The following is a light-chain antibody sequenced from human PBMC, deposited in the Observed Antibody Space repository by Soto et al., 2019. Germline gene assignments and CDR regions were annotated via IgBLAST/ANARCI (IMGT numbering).Light chain of an antibody. Sequence: LLTQSPATLSLSPGERATLSCRASQTVSSQLAWYQQKPGQAPRILIYDASKRATGIPARFSGSGSGTDCTLTISSLEPEDVAVYYCQQRDIWPWTLGQGTKVDIK. CDR2: DAS. J-gene: IGKJ1*01. CDR1: QTVSSQ. V-gene: IGKV3-11*01. CDR3: QQRDIWPWT.